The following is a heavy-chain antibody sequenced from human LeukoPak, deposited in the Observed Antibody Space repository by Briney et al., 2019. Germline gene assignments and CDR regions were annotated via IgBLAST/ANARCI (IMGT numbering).Heavy chain of an antibody. Sequence: ASVKVSCKASGYTFTGYYMHWVRQAPGQGLEWMGWINPNSGGTNYAQKFQGRVTMTRDTSISTAYMELSRLRSDDTAVYYCARVAMVRGVINDLPYYYYYMDVWGKGTTVTISS. CDR1: GYTFTGYY. V-gene: IGHV1-2*02. D-gene: IGHD3-10*01. CDR3: ARVAMVRGVINDLPYYYYYMDV. J-gene: IGHJ6*03. CDR2: INPNSGGT.